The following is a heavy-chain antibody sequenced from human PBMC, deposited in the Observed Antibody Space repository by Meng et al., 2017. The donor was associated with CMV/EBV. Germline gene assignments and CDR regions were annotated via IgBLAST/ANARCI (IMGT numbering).Heavy chain of an antibody. CDR3: AKDSREYQPYYYGMDV. CDR1: GFTFSSYG. V-gene: IGHV3-33*06. J-gene: IGHJ6*02. CDR2: IWYDGSNK. D-gene: IGHD2-2*01. Sequence: GGSLRLSCAASGFTFSSYGMHWVRQAPGKGLEWVAVIWYDGSNKYYADSVKGRFTISRDNSKNTLYLQMNSLRADDTAVYYCAKDSREYQPYYYGMDVWGQGTTVTVSS.